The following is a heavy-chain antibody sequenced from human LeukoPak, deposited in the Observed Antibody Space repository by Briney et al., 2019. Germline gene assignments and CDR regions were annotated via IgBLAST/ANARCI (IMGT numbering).Heavy chain of an antibody. J-gene: IGHJ4*02. Sequence: PGGSLRLSCAASGFNFSDYYMSWIRQAPGRGLEWVSYISSSSSYTNYADSVKGRFTISRDNAKDSLYLQMNSLRAEDTAVYYCARVSSSGSFDYWGQGTLVTVSS. V-gene: IGHV3-11*05. CDR2: ISSSSSYT. CDR3: ARVSSSGSFDY. D-gene: IGHD6-19*01. CDR1: GFNFSDYY.